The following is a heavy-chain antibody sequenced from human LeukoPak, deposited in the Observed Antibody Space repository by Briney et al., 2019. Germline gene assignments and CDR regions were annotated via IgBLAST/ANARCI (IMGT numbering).Heavy chain of an antibody. CDR2: INPNSGGT. V-gene: IGHV1-2*02. J-gene: IGHJ4*02. Sequence: SSVPVSCKASGYTLTGYYMHWVRQAPGQGLEWMGWINPNSGGTNYAQKLQGRVTMTRDTSISTAYMELSRLRSDDTAVHYCATPAVTTWYYFDYWGQGTLVTVSS. D-gene: IGHD4-17*01. CDR3: ATPAVTTWYYFDY. CDR1: GYTLTGYY.